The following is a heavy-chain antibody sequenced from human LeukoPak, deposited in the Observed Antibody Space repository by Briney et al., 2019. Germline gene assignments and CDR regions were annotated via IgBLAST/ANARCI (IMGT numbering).Heavy chain of an antibody. CDR3: ARAKQVAYYYYYMDV. CDR2: IYTSGST. D-gene: IGHD6-6*01. CDR1: GGSISSYY. Sequence: SETLSLTCTVSGGSISSYYWTWIRQPAGKGLEWIGRIYTSGSTNYNPSLKSRVTMSVDTSKNQFSLKLSSVTAADTAVYYCARAKQVAYYYYYMDVWGKGTTVTVSS. J-gene: IGHJ6*03. V-gene: IGHV4-4*07.